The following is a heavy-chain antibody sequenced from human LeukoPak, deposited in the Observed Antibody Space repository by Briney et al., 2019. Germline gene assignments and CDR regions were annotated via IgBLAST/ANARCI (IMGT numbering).Heavy chain of an antibody. Sequence: GESLRLSCAASGFTFSGYGMYWVRQAPGKGLEWVGFIRSDGSNRHYVDSVKGRFTISRDNSKNTLYLQMNSLRVEDTAVYYCAKDSTGYWFGSWGHGTLVTVSA. D-gene: IGHD1-14*01. J-gene: IGHJ5*01. V-gene: IGHV3-30*02. CDR1: GFTFSGYG. CDR3: AKDSTGYWFGS. CDR2: IRSDGSNR.